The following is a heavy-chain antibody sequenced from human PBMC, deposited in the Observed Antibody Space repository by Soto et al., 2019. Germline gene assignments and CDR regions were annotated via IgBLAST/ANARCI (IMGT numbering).Heavy chain of an antibody. Sequence: XSVKVSCTASGYTFIDFDINWLRQAAGQGPEWMGWMNAKSGDTFSAQRLQGKFNMTWDTSLSTAYMEVGSLTSDDAAIYYCERGNPFNYAGFDVWGQGTTVTVSS. J-gene: IGHJ6*02. CDR2: MNAKSGDT. V-gene: IGHV1-8*01. CDR3: ERGNPFNYAGFDV. CDR1: GYTFIDFD. D-gene: IGHD3-16*01.